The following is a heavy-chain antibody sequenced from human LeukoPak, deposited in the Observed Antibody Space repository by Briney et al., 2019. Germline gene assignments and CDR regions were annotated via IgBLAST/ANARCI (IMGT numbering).Heavy chain of an antibody. CDR3: AKARDYCSSTNCYGEYYFDY. D-gene: IGHD2-2*01. V-gene: IGHV3-23*01. CDR2: ISASGGST. Sequence: PGGSLRLSCAASGFTFSNAWMSWVRQAPGKGLEWVSAISASGGSTYYADSVKGRFTISRDKSKNTLYLQMNSLRAEDTAVYYCAKARDYCSSTNCYGEYYFDYWGQGTLVTVSS. CDR1: GFTFSNAW. J-gene: IGHJ4*02.